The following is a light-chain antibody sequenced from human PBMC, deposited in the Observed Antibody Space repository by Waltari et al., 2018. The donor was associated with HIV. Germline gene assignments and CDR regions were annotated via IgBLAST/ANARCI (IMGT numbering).Light chain of an antibody. Sequence: EIVLTQSPGTLSLSPGDRAILSCRASKSVNTNYLAWYQQKAGQAPRLVIYGASNRAAGIPDRFSSSGSGTDFTLSISRLGPEDFAVYYCQQYGTSPWTFGQGTNVEIK. V-gene: IGKV3-20*01. J-gene: IGKJ1*01. CDR2: GAS. CDR3: QQYGTSPWT. CDR1: KSVNTNY.